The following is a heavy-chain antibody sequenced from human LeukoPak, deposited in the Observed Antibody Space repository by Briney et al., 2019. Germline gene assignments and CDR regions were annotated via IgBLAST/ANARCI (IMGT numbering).Heavy chain of an antibody. Sequence: GGSLRLSCAASGFTFSSYAMSWVRQAPGKGLEWVSAISGSGGSTYYADSVKGRFTISRGNSKNTLYLQMNSLRAEDTAVYYCAKDLDWNYIGWFDPWGQGTLVTVSS. D-gene: IGHD1-7*01. V-gene: IGHV3-23*01. J-gene: IGHJ5*02. CDR1: GFTFSSYA. CDR3: AKDLDWNYIGWFDP. CDR2: ISGSGGST.